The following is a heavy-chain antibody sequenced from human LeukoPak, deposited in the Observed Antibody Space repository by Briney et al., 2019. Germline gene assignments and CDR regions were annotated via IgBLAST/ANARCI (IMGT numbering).Heavy chain of an antibody. Sequence: SETLSLTCTVSGGSISSYYWSWIRQHPGKGLEWIGYIYYSGSTYYNPSLKSRVTISVDTSKNQFSLKLSSVTAADTAVYYCARDQGSRGMDVWGQGTTVTVSS. CDR2: IYYSGST. D-gene: IGHD5-24*01. CDR3: ARDQGSRGMDV. CDR1: GGSISSYY. V-gene: IGHV4-59*06. J-gene: IGHJ6*02.